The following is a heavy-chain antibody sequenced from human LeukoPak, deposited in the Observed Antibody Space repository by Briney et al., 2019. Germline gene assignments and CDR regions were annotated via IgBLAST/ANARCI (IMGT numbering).Heavy chain of an antibody. V-gene: IGHV3-21*01. Sequence: GGSLRLSCAASGFTFSSYSMNWVRQAPGKGLEWVSSISSSSSYIYYADSVKGRFTISRDNAKNSLYLQMNSLRAEDTAVYYCAREYYYGSGSYPYYFDYWGQGTLVTVSS. CDR1: GFTFSSYS. CDR2: ISSSSSYI. D-gene: IGHD3-10*01. CDR3: AREYYYGSGSYPYYFDY. J-gene: IGHJ4*02.